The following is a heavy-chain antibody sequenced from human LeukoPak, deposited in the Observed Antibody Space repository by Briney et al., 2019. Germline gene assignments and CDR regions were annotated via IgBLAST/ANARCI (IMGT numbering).Heavy chain of an antibody. V-gene: IGHV3-21*01. CDR2: ISSSSSYI. D-gene: IGHD5-24*01. J-gene: IGHJ4*02. CDR3: ARGDILKDGYNYGGDY. Sequence: KPGGSLRLSCAGSGFTFSSYTMNWVRQAPGKGLEWVSAISSSSSYIYYADSVKGRFTISRDNAKNSLYLQMNSLRAEDTAVYYCARGDILKDGYNYGGDYWGQGTLVTVSS. CDR1: GFTFSSYT.